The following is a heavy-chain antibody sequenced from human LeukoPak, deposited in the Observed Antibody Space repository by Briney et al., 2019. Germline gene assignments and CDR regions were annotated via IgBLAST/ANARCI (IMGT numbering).Heavy chain of an antibody. V-gene: IGHV4-4*07. CDR3: ARGLRYFDLDY. CDR1: GGSISSYY. CDR2: IYLSEST. J-gene: IGHJ4*02. D-gene: IGHD3-9*01. Sequence: PSETLSLTCTVSGGSISSYYWSWIRQTAGKGLEWIGRIYLSESTNYNPSLKSRVTMSVDTSKNQFSLKLTSVTAADTAVYYCARGLRYFDLDYWGQGILVTVSS.